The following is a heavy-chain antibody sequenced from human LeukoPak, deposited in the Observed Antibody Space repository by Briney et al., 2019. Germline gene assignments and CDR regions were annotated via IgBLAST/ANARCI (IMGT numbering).Heavy chain of an antibody. Sequence: PGGSLRLSCAASGFTFSSYWMSWVRQAPGKGLEWVANIKQDGSEKYYVDPVKGRFTISRGNAKNSLYLQMNSLRAEDTAVYYCARDLSEDDFWSGNHNWFDPWGQGTLVTVSS. V-gene: IGHV3-7*01. CDR3: ARDLSEDDFWSGNHNWFDP. CDR1: GFTFSSYW. D-gene: IGHD3-3*01. CDR2: IKQDGSEK. J-gene: IGHJ5*02.